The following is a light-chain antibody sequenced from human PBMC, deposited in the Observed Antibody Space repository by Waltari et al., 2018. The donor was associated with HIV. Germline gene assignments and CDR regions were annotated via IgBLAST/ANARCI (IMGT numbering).Light chain of an antibody. CDR1: SSDTGYFNS. CDR2: DVN. V-gene: IGLV2-8*01. CDR3: AAYAGNNIVI. Sequence: QSALTQPPSASGSPGQSVTVSCTGTSSDTGYFNSVPLYQQHPSKAPKLLIYDVNKLPSGVPDPFSASNSRATASLTVSGLLAEDDADYYCAAYAGNNIVIFGGGTKVTV. J-gene: IGLJ2*01.